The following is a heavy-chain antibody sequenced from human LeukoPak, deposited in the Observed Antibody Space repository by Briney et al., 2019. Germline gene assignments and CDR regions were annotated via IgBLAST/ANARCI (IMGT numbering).Heavy chain of an antibody. CDR2: FDPEDGET. D-gene: IGHD3-10*01. CDR1: GYTLTALS. CDR3: ATVLSISTGRGVIIGANWFGP. V-gene: IGHV1-24*01. J-gene: IGHJ5*02. Sequence: GASVKVSCKVSGYTLTALSMHWVRQAPGKGLEWMGGFDPEDGETIYAQKFQGRVTMTEDTSTDTAYMELSSLRSEDTAVYYCATVLSISTGRGVIIGANWFGPWGQGTLVTVSS.